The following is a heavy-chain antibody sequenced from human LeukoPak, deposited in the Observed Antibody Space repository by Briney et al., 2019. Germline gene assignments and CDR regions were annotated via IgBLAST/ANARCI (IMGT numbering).Heavy chain of an antibody. CDR1: GYSFTSYW. J-gene: IGHJ4*02. Sequence: GESLKISCKGSGYSFTSYWIGWVRQMPGKGLEWMGIIYPGDSDTRYSPSFQGQVTISADKSISTAYLQWSSLKASDTAMYYCARETYYYDSRGYTPDYWGQGTLVTVSS. V-gene: IGHV5-51*01. CDR3: ARETYYYDSRGYTPDY. CDR2: IYPGDSDT. D-gene: IGHD3-22*01.